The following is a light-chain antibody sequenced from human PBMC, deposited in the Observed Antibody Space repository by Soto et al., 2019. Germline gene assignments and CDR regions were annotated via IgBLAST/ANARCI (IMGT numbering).Light chain of an antibody. CDR2: LVS. J-gene: IGLJ3*02. V-gene: IGLV2-8*01. CDR3: SSYVVSYNWV. Sequence: QSVLTQPPSASGSPGQSVTISCTGTSSDVGAYDYVSWFQQHPGKAPKLIIYLVSKRPSGVPDRFSGSKSGNTASLTVSGLQAEDEADYYCSSYVVSYNWVFGGGTQLTV. CDR1: SSDVGAYDY.